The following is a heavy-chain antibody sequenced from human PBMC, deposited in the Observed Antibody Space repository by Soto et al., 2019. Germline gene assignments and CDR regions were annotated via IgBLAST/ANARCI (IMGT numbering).Heavy chain of an antibody. Sequence: GESLKISCKGSGYSFTSYWIGWVRQMPGKGLEWMGIIYPGDSDTRYSPSFQGQVTISADKSISTAYLQWSSLKASDTAMYYCVRTCHGSGSYYNVHYYCYYGMDVWGQGTTVTVSS. V-gene: IGHV5-51*01. J-gene: IGHJ6*02. CDR3: VRTCHGSGSYYNVHYYCYYGMDV. D-gene: IGHD3-10*01. CDR1: GYSFTSYW. CDR2: IYPGDSDT.